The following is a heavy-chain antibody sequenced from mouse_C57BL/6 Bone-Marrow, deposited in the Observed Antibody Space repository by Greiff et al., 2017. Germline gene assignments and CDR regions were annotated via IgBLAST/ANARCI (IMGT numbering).Heavy chain of an antibody. CDR1: GYTFTSYG. CDR3: ARFGYCGSGYNY. Sequence: VQLQESGAELARPGASVKLSCKASGYTFTSYGISWVKQRTGQGLEWIGEIYPRSGNTYYNEKFKGKATLTADKSSSTAYMELRSLTSEDSAVYFCARFGYCGSGYNYWGQGTTLTVSS. V-gene: IGHV1-81*01. J-gene: IGHJ2*01. D-gene: IGHD1-1*01. CDR2: IYPRSGNT.